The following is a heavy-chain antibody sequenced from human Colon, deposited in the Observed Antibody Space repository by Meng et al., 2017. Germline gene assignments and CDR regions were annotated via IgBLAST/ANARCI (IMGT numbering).Heavy chain of an antibody. V-gene: IGHV4-4*02. CDR2: IYHSGTT. Sequence: QVQLQESGPGLVKPSGTLSLTCAVSGASSSSSSWWNWVRQPPGTGLEWIGEIYHSGTTNYNPSLKSRVTISVDKSKNQFSLKVTSVTAADTAVYYCARGTSVTAVSFDYWGQGTLVTVSS. D-gene: IGHD4-17*01. CDR3: ARGTSVTAVSFDY. CDR1: GASSSSSSW. J-gene: IGHJ4*02.